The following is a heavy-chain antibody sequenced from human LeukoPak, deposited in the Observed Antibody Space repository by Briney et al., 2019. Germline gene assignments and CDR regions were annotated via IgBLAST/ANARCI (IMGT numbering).Heavy chain of an antibody. CDR3: AKDVIS. D-gene: IGHD2-21*01. CDR2: ISYDGSNK. CDR1: GFTFSSYG. J-gene: IGHJ4*02. V-gene: IGHV3-30*18. Sequence: PGRSLRLSCAASGFTFSSYGMHWVRQAPGKGLEWVAVISYDGSNKYYADSVKGRFTISRDNSKNTPYLQMNSLRAEDTAVYYCAKDVISWGQGTLVTVSS.